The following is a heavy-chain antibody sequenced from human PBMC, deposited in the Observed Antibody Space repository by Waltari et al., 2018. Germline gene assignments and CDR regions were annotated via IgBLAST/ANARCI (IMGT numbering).Heavy chain of an antibody. D-gene: IGHD4-17*01. CDR1: GYSINSVYY. CDR3: ARTSYSDEIDAFDI. Sequence: QVQLQESGPGMVKPSETLSLTCDVSGYSINSVYYWGWIRHPPGKGPEWIGSIFQSGTTYYNPSLKSRVTLSVDTSKNQLFVKLTSVTAADTAVYYCARTSYSDEIDAFDIWGQGTKVTVSS. J-gene: IGHJ3*02. CDR2: IFQSGTT. V-gene: IGHV4-38-2*01.